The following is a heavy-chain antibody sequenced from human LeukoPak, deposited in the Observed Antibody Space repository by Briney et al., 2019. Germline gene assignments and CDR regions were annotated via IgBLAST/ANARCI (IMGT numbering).Heavy chain of an antibody. J-gene: IGHJ5*02. CDR1: GGSISSGSYY. V-gene: IGHV4-61*02. CDR3: ARERYYYGSGVPAWFDP. D-gene: IGHD3-10*01. CDR2: IYTSGST. Sequence: SEALSLTCTVSGGSISSGSYYWSWIRQPAGKGLEWIGRIYTSGSTNYNPSLKSRVTISVDTSKNQFSLKLSSVTAPDTAVYYCARERYYYGSGVPAWFDPWGQGTLVTVSS.